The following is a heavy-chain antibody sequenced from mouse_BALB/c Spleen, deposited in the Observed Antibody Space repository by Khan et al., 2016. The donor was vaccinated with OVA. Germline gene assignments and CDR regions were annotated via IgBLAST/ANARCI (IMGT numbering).Heavy chain of an antibody. CDR2: IDPSDNYT. J-gene: IGHJ3*01. CDR3: ARSYFYGSITWFAY. CDR1: GYTFTSYW. D-gene: IGHD1-1*01. V-gene: IGHV1-69*02. Sequence: QVQLQQSGTELVKPGASVNLSCKASGYTFTSYWLHWVKQRPGQGLEWIGEIDPSDNYTNYNQKFKGRATLTVEKSSSPAYMHLSSLTSEDSAVYSCARSYFYGSITWFAYWGQGTLVTVSA.